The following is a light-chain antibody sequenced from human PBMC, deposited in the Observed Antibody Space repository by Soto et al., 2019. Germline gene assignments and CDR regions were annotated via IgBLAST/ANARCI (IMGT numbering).Light chain of an antibody. J-gene: IGKJ1*01. CDR3: QQYYTYWHM. Sequence: DIELTQSPSTLSASVGDRVIITCRASQSISDYLAWYQQKPGQAPKLLIYDASNLESGVPSTFRGSGSGTELTLTISSMQTDDFATYYCQQYYTYWHMFGHGTKVDIK. CDR2: DAS. CDR1: QSISDY. V-gene: IGKV1-5*01.